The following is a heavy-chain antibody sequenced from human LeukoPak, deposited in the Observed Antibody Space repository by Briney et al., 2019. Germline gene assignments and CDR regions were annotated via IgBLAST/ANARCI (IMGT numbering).Heavy chain of an antibody. D-gene: IGHD3-10*01. CDR3: AKDTLLWFGELLKGKYYYYYGMDV. Sequence: GRSLRLSCAASGFTFSSYAMHWVRQAPGKGLEWVAVISYDGSNKYYADSVKGRFTISRDNSKNTLYLQMNSLRAEDTAVYYCAKDTLLWFGELLKGKYYYYYGMDVWGQGTTVTVSS. V-gene: IGHV3-30-3*01. J-gene: IGHJ6*02. CDR1: GFTFSSYA. CDR2: ISYDGSNK.